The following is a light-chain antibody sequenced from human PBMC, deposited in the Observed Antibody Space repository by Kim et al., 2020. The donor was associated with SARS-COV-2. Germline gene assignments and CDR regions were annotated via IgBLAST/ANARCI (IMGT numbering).Light chain of an antibody. Sequence: ASVGDRDTITCRASQGVSSSLVWYRQKQEQAPDPLIYDAATLQSGVPARFSGSGSGTDFTLTITSMQPEDFATYYCQQYSYNLITFGQGTRVEIK. V-gene: IGKV1D-16*01. CDR3: QQYSYNLIT. CDR1: QGVSSS. CDR2: DAA. J-gene: IGKJ5*01.